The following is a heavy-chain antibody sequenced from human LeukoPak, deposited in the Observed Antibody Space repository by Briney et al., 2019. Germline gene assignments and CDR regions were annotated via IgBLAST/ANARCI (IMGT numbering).Heavy chain of an antibody. V-gene: IGHV1-24*01. CDR2: FDPEDGET. Sequence: ASVKVSCKVSGYTLTELSMHWVRQAPGKGLEWMGGFDPEDGETIYAQKFQGRVAMTEDTSTDTAYMELSSLRSEDTAVYYCAAAHYYGSGSYEEYWGQGTLVTVSS. CDR3: AAAHYYGSGSYEEY. J-gene: IGHJ4*02. CDR1: GYTLTELS. D-gene: IGHD3-10*01.